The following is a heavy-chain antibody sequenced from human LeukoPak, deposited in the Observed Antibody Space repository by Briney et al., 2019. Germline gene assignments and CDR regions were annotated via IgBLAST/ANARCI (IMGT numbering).Heavy chain of an antibody. CDR1: GFTFSSYS. V-gene: IGHV3-21*01. J-gene: IGHJ4*02. CDR3: ARDPALRYFDWLDY. CDR2: IGSSSSYI. D-gene: IGHD3-9*01. Sequence: GGSLRLSCAASGFTFSSYSMNWVRQAPGKGLEWVSSIGSSSSYIYYADSVKGRFTISRDNAKNSLYLQMNSLRAEDTAVYYCARDPALRYFDWLDYWGQGTLVTVSS.